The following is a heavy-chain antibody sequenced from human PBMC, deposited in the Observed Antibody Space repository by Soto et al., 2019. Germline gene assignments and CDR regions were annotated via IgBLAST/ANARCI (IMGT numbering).Heavy chain of an antibody. CDR2: IYYSGST. CDR3: ARGRVAGLEWTPLYYFDY. J-gene: IGHJ4*02. CDR1: GVSISSSSYY. D-gene: IGHD3-3*01. Sequence: SETLSLTCTVSGVSISSSSYYWGWIRQPPGKGLEWIGSIYYSGSTNYNPSLKSRVTISVDTSKNQFSLKLSSVTAADTAVYYCARGRVAGLEWTPLYYFDYWGQGTLVTVSS. V-gene: IGHV4-39*07.